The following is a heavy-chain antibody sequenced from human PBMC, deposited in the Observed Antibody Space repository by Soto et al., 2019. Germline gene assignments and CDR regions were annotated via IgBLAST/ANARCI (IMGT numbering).Heavy chain of an antibody. CDR3: ARGTGLWTRVDY. J-gene: IGHJ4*02. Sequence: SETLSLTCAVYGVSFSGYYWSWIRQPPGKGLEWIGEINHSGSTNYNPSLKSRVTISVDTSKNQFSLKLSSVTAADTAVYYCARGTGLWTRVDYWGQGTLVTVSS. D-gene: IGHD5-18*01. V-gene: IGHV4-34*01. CDR1: GVSFSGYY. CDR2: INHSGST.